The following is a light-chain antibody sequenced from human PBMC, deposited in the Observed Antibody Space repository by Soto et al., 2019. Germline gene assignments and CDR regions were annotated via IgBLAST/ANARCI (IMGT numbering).Light chain of an antibody. Sequence: EIVLTRSPGTLSLSLGERATLSCRASQSVSSSYLAWYQQKPGQAPRLLIYGASSRATGIPDRFSGSGSGTDFTLTIASLEPEDSAMYYCQQYAYSPLNFGGGTKVDIK. V-gene: IGKV3-20*01. CDR3: QQYAYSPLN. CDR1: QSVSSSY. CDR2: GAS. J-gene: IGKJ4*01.